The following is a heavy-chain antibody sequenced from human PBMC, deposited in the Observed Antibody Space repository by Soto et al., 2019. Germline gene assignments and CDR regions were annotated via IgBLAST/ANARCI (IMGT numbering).Heavy chain of an antibody. Sequence: QVQLQESGPGLVKPSETLSLTCTVSGGSISTYFWNWLRQPPGKGLEWIAYISDSGRILYNPSLKSRVTLSLDASENQFSLRLSSVTAADTAVYYCARDRMAADATEVAFDFWGQGTMVTVSS. D-gene: IGHD6-13*01. V-gene: IGHV4-59*01. J-gene: IGHJ3*01. CDR1: GGSISTYF. CDR2: ISDSGRI. CDR3: ARDRMAADATEVAFDF.